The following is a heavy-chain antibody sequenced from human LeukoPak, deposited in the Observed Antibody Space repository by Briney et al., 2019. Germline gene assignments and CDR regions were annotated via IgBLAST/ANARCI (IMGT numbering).Heavy chain of an antibody. V-gene: IGHV3-21*01. J-gene: IGHJ5*02. D-gene: IGHD2-2*01. CDR2: ISTSSRYI. CDR1: GFTLSSYS. CDR3: ARADCSSSTCYLRRSWFDP. Sequence: GGSLRLSCATSGFTLSSYSMNWVRQAPGKGLEWVSSISTSSRYIYYKDSVRGRFTISRDDAKNSLYLEMNSLRAEDTAVYYCARADCSSSTCYLRRSWFDPWGQGTLVTVSS.